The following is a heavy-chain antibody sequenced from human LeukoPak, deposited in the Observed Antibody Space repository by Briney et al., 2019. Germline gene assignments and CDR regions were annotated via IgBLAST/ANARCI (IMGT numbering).Heavy chain of an antibody. CDR1: GYTFDTYG. J-gene: IGHJ4*02. CDR3: ARDSQSNSGWYDPLFLDY. D-gene: IGHD6-19*01. CDR2: ISTFNGNT. Sequence: ASVKVSCKASGYTFDTYGINWVRQAPGQGLEWMGWISTFNGNTNYEQKFQGRVTMTKDTSTSTAYMELRRLRSDDTAVYYCARDSQSNSGWYDPLFLDYWGQGTLVTVSS. V-gene: IGHV1-18*04.